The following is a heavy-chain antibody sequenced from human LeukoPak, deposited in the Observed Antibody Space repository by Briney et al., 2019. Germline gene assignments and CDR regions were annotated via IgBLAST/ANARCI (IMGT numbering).Heavy chain of an antibody. CDR2: IDKDASIT. Sequence: GGSLRLSCEASGLTFSAYWMHWIRQVPGKGLVWVSSIDKDASITRYADSVKGRFTISRDNAGNTLYVEMNSLRAEDTAVYYCARAASAYNSDYYFDYWGQGTLVTVSS. V-gene: IGHV3-74*01. J-gene: IGHJ4*02. CDR1: GLTFSAYW. CDR3: ARAASAYNSDYYFDY. D-gene: IGHD1-1*01.